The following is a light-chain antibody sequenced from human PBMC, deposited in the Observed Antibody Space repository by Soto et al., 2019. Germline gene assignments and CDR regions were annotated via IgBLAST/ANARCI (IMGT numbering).Light chain of an antibody. CDR1: SSDVGGFHF. Sequence: QSVLTQPRSVSGSPGQSVNISCTGTSSDVGGFHFVSWYQQHPGRAPKLIIFDVNARPSGVPDRFSGSKSGNTASLTISGLQADDEADYYCVSFAGGTYVFGTGTKVTVL. CDR3: VSFAGGTYV. V-gene: IGLV2-11*01. J-gene: IGLJ1*01. CDR2: DVN.